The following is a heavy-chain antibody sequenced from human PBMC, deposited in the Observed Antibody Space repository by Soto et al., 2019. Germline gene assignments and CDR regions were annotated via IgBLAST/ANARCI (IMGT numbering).Heavy chain of an antibody. D-gene: IGHD2-2*01. J-gene: IGHJ4*02. Sequence: QVPLQESGPGLVKPSETLSLTCTVSGGSVSRGAHYRSWIRQPPGKGLEWMGNIYYSGSANYNPSLKSRLTMSVDTSKNQFSLNLTSLTAADMAVYYWARTTPAGKSLRDCWGPGSLVTVSP. V-gene: IGHV4-61*08. CDR1: GGSVSRGAHY. CDR3: ARTTPAGKSLRDC. CDR2: IYYSGSA.